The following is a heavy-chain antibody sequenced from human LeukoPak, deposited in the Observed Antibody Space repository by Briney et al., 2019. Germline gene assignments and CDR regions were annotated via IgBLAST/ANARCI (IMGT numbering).Heavy chain of an antibody. J-gene: IGHJ4*02. V-gene: IGHV3-74*01. Sequence: PGGSLRLSCAASGFTFSSYWMHWVRQAPGKGLVWVSRINIDGSSTTYADSVKGRITISRDNAKNTLYLQMNSLRAEDTAVYYCAKARGNYDSSGYFDYWGQGTLVTVSS. CDR2: INIDGSST. CDR3: AKARGNYDSSGYFDY. D-gene: IGHD3-22*01. CDR1: GFTFSSYW.